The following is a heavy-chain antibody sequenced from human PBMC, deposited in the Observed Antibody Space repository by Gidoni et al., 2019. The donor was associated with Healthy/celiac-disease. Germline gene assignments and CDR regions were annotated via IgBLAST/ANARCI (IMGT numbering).Heavy chain of an antibody. D-gene: IGHD6-19*01. Sequence: QVQLQESGPGLVKPSETLSLTCTVSGGSISSYYWSWIRQPPGRGLEWIGYIYYSGSTNYNPSLKIRVTISVDTSKNQFSLKLSSVTAADTAVYYCARLKETAGTHHSLYYYYGMDVWGQGTTVTVSS. CDR3: ARLKETAGTHHSLYYYYGMDV. V-gene: IGHV4-59*08. CDR2: IYYSGST. CDR1: GGSISSYY. J-gene: IGHJ6*02.